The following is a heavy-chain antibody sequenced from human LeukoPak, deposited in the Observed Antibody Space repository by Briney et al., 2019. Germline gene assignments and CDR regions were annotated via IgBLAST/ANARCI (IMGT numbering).Heavy chain of an antibody. CDR2: ISSSSSYI. CDR3: ARRIAVAGTEGFDY. V-gene: IGHV3-21*01. J-gene: IGHJ4*02. Sequence: NPGGSLRLSCAASGFTFSSYSMNWVRQAPGKGLEWVSSISSSSSYIYYADSVKGRFTISRDNAKNSLYLQMNSLRAEDTAVYYCARRIAVAGTEGFDYWGQGSLVTVSS. CDR1: GFTFSSYS. D-gene: IGHD6-19*01.